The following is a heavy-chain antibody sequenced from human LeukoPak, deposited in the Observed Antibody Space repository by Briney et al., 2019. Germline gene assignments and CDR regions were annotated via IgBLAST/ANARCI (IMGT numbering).Heavy chain of an antibody. CDR2: ISGSGGST. D-gene: IGHD3-10*01. J-gene: IGHJ4*02. CDR1: GFTFNSYA. CDR3: AKAAGGRHYGSGSYTLYFDY. Sequence: PGGSLRLSCAASGFTFNSYAMSWVRQAPGKGLEWVSTISGSGGSTYYADSVKGRFTISRDNSKNTLHLQMNSLRAEDTAVYYCAKAAGGRHYGSGSYTLYFDYWGQGTLVTVSS. V-gene: IGHV3-23*01.